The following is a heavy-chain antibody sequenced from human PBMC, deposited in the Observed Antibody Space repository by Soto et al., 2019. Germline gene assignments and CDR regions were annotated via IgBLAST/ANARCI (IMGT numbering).Heavy chain of an antibody. CDR3: ARENYDFWSGYYPEYYYGMDV. CDR1: GGSISSYY. Sequence: LSLTCTVSGGSISSYYWSWIRQPPGKGLEWIGYIYYSGSTNYNPSLKSRVTISVDTSKNQFSLKLSSVTAADTAVYYCARENYDFWSGYYPEYYYGMDVWGQGTTVTVS. J-gene: IGHJ6*02. V-gene: IGHV4-59*01. CDR2: IYYSGST. D-gene: IGHD3-3*01.